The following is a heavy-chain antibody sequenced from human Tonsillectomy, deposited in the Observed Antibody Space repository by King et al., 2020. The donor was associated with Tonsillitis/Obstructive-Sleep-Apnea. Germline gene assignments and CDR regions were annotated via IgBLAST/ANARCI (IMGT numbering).Heavy chain of an antibody. CDR2: IFSTDEK. J-gene: IGHJ4*02. Sequence: TLKESGPVLVKPTETLTLTCTVSGFSLNNARMGVSWIRQPPGKALEWLAHIFSTDEKSYSTSLKSRLTISKDTTKSQVVLTMNNMDPVDTATYDCARIENYYGSGSYFDYWGQGTLVTVSS. D-gene: IGHD3-10*01. CDR1: GFSLNNARMG. CDR3: ARIENYYGSGSYFDY. V-gene: IGHV2-26*01.